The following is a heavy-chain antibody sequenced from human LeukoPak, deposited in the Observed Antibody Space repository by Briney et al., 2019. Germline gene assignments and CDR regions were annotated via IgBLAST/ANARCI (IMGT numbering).Heavy chain of an antibody. J-gene: IGHJ4*02. Sequence: GGSLRLSCAASGFTFSGYWMHWVRQPPGKGLVWVARMNQYGSITNYADSVKGRFTISRDNAKNTLYLQMNSLRAEDTAVYYCAREGGYSHAFDYWGQGTLVTVSS. D-gene: IGHD3-22*01. CDR2: MNQYGSIT. V-gene: IGHV3-74*01. CDR1: GFTFSGYW. CDR3: AREGGYSHAFDY.